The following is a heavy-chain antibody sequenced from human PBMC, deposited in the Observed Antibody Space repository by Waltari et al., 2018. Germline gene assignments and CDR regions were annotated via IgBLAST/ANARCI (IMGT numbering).Heavy chain of an antibody. D-gene: IGHD6-6*01. CDR2: MTASGLM. V-gene: IGHV3-23*01. Sequence: EMQLLESGGALVQPGGSLRLSCAASGFPVSTYPMNWVRQAPGQGLEWVAVMTASGLMDYGDSVKGRFIISRDNSKNTLYLEMYRLRVEDTARYYCAKDEGARLAPTFGMDAWGQGTAVIVSS. CDR1: GFPVSTYP. J-gene: IGHJ6*02. CDR3: AKDEGARLAPTFGMDA.